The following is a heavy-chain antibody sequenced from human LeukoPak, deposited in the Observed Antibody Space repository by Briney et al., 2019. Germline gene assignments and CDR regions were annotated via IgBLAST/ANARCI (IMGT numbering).Heavy chain of an antibody. CDR1: GYTCTSYA. CDR3: ARDRWLRPYYFDY. D-gene: IGHD5-12*01. Sequence: GASVKDSCKASGYTCTSYALHWVGQAPGQRLEWMGWINAGNGNTKYSQKFQGRVTITRDTSASTAYMELSSLRSEDTAVYYCARDRWLRPYYFDYWGQGTLVTVSS. CDR2: INAGNGNT. J-gene: IGHJ4*02. V-gene: IGHV1-3*01.